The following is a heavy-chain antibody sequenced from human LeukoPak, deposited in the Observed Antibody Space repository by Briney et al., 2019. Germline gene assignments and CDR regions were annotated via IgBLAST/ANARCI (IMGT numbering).Heavy chain of an antibody. Sequence: SQTLSLTCTVSGGSISSGGYYWSWIRQHPGKGLEWIGYIYYSGSTYYNPSHKSRVTISVDTSKNQFSLKLSSVTAADTAVYYCARDPMTTVTTNAFDIWGQGTMVTVSS. J-gene: IGHJ3*02. D-gene: IGHD4-17*01. CDR1: GGSISSGGYY. CDR3: ARDPMTTVTTNAFDI. CDR2: IYYSGST. V-gene: IGHV4-31*03.